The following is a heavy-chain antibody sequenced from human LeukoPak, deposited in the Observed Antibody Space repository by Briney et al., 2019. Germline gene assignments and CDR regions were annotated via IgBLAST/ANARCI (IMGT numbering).Heavy chain of an antibody. V-gene: IGHV1-2*02. J-gene: IGHJ4*02. CDR3: ARAYGSGSYTLLFFDY. CDR2: INPYSGGT. CDR1: GYTFSDYY. Sequence: ASVKVSCKASGYTFSDYYMHWVRQAPGQGLEWMGWINPYSGGTNYAEKFQGRVTMTRDTSTSTVYMELSSLRSEDTAVYYCARAYGSGSYTLLFFDYWGQGTLVTVSS. D-gene: IGHD3-10*01.